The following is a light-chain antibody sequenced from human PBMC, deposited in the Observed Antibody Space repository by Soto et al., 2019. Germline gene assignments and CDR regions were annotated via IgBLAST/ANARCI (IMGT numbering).Light chain of an antibody. Sequence: EIVLTQSAATLSLSPGERATLSCRASQRVSNNLGWYQQKPGQAPRLLIYDASNRATDIPARFSGSGSGTDFTLTINSLEPEDFAVYYCQQRSNWPRTFGQGTKLEIK. CDR3: QQRSNWPRT. CDR1: QRVSNN. V-gene: IGKV3-11*01. J-gene: IGKJ2*01. CDR2: DAS.